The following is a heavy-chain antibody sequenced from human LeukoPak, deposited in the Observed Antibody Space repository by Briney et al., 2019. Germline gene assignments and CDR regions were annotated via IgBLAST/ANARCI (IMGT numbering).Heavy chain of an antibody. D-gene: IGHD3-10*01. CDR1: GFTISSYD. Sequence: GGSLRLSCAASGFTISSYDMSWVRQAPGKGLEWVSSITDNGVSTYYADSVKGRFTISRDDSKNMLYLQMNSLRAEDTALYYCAKDLRVHWGQGTLVTVSS. CDR3: AKDLRVH. J-gene: IGHJ4*02. CDR2: ITDNGVST. V-gene: IGHV3-23*01.